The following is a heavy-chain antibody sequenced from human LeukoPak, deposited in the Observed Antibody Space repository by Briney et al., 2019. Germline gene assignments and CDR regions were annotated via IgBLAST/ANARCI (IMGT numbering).Heavy chain of an antibody. Sequence: GGSLRLSCVASGITYEDYAFSWVRQAPGKGLEWISVISGGGRSTSYADSLKGRFTISRDNSKNTLYLQMNSLRAEDTAVYYCAEMDVLRSDYFESWGQGTLVTVSS. J-gene: IGHJ4*02. CDR1: GITYEDYA. CDR3: AEMDVLRSDYFES. CDR2: ISGGGRST. V-gene: IGHV3-23*01. D-gene: IGHD3-22*01.